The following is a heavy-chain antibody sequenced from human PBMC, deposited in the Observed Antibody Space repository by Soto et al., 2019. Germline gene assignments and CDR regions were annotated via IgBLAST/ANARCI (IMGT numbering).Heavy chain of an antibody. V-gene: IGHV4-39*01. D-gene: IGHD3-3*01. J-gene: IGHJ5*02. CDR3: ARPITYYDFWSGYPFDP. CDR2: IFFSGSP. CDR1: GGSITKSNYC. Sequence: PSETLSLTCTVSGGSITKSNYCCGWIRQPPGRGLERIGSIFFSGSPYYNPSLKSRVTISVDTSKNQFSLKLSSVTAADTAVYYCARPITYYDFWSGYPFDPWGQGTLVTVSS.